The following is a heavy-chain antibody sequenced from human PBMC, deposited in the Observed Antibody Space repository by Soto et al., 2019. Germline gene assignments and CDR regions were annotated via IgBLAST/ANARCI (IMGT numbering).Heavy chain of an antibody. J-gene: IGHJ5*02. CDR2: IYATGTT. CDR1: GASISGFY. D-gene: IGHD1-1*01. Sequence: SETLSLTCTVSGASISGFYWSWIRKSAGKGLEWIGRIYATGTTDYNPSLKSRVMMSVDTSKKQFSLKLRSVTAADTAVYYCVRDGTKTLRDWFAPWGREIWVTVS. V-gene: IGHV4-4*07. CDR3: VRDGTKTLRDWFAP.